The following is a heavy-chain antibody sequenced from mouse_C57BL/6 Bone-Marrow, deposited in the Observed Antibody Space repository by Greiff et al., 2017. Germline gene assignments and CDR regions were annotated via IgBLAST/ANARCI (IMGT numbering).Heavy chain of an antibody. V-gene: IGHV1-19*01. J-gene: IGHJ4*01. Sequence: EVMLQQSGPVLVKPGASVKMSCKASGYTFTDYYMNWVKQSHGKSLEWIGVINPYNGGTSYNQKFKGKATLTVDKSSSTAYMELNSLTSEDSAVYYCASPLRQNAMDYWGQGTSVTVSS. CDR2: INPYNGGT. CDR3: ASPLRQNAMDY. D-gene: IGHD1-2*01. CDR1: GYTFTDYY.